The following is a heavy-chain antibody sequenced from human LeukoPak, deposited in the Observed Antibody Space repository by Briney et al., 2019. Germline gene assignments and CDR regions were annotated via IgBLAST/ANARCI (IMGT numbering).Heavy chain of an antibody. CDR3: ARARITMPENWFDP. J-gene: IGHJ5*02. CDR2: IYYSGST. Sequence: SETLSLTCAVYGGSFSGYYWSWIRQHPGKGLEWIGYIYYSGSTYYNPSLKSRVTISVDTSKNQFSLKLSSVTAADTAVYYCARARITMPENWFDPWGQGTLVTVSS. CDR1: GGSFSGYY. D-gene: IGHD3-10*01. V-gene: IGHV4-31*11.